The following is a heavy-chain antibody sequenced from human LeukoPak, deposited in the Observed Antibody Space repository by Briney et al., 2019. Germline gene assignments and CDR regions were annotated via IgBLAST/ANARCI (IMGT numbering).Heavy chain of an antibody. CDR3: ATAPDYDSSGYLERTIFDP. V-gene: IGHV1-24*01. D-gene: IGHD3-22*01. Sequence: ASVKVSCKVSGYTLTELSMHWVRQAPGKGLEWMGGFDPEDGETIYAQKFQGRVTMTEDTSTDTAYMELSSLRSEDTAVYYCATAPDYDSSGYLERTIFDPWGQGTLVTVSS. CDR2: FDPEDGET. CDR1: GYTLTELS. J-gene: IGHJ5*02.